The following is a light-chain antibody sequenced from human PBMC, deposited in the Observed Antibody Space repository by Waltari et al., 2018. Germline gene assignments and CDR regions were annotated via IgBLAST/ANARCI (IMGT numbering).Light chain of an antibody. CDR3: QSFDTSLGVL. Sequence: QSALTQPPSVSGAPGQRVTISCTGSSSNMGAGYDVNWYQQLPGTAPKLLIYGNIFPPSRVPDRFSASKSGTSASLAIIGLQAEDEGSYYCQSFDTSLGVLFGGGTKLTVL. CDR1: SSNMGAGYD. V-gene: IGLV1-40*01. J-gene: IGLJ2*01. CDR2: GNI.